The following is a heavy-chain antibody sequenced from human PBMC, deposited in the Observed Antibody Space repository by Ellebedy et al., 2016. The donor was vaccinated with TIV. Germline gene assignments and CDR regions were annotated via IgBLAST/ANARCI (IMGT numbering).Heavy chain of an antibody. CDR1: GDSTTTYY. Sequence: MPSETLSLTCSVSGDSTTTYYWNWIRQPPGNGLEWIGYIFGSGSTLYNPSLRNRVSISLDRSQKQVSLNLTSVTAADSAVYFCARSSISVFGVTDAFDIWGQGTSVTVSS. J-gene: IGHJ3*02. CDR3: ARSSISVFGVTDAFDI. CDR2: IFGSGST. V-gene: IGHV4-59*01. D-gene: IGHD3-3*01.